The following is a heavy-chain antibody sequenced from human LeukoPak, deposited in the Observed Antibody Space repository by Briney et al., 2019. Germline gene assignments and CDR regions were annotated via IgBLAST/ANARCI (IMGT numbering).Heavy chain of an antibody. J-gene: IGHJ4*02. CDR2: INHRGST. CDR1: GGSSSGYY. CDR3: ARARDY. V-gene: IGHV4-34*01. Sequence: SETLSLTCAVYGGSSSGYYWSWIRQPPGKGLEWIGEINHRGSTNYNPSLKSRVTISVDTSKNQFSLKLSSVTAADTAVYYCARARDYWGQGTLVTVSS.